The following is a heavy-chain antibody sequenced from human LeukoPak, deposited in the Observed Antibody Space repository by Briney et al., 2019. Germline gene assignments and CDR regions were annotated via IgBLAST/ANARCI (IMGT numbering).Heavy chain of an antibody. D-gene: IGHD6-6*01. Sequence: SETLSLTCSVSGGSVSNYYWSWIRQPPGKGLEWIGYVYYTGSTNYNPSLKSRVTMFEDKSKNQFSPRLYSVTVADTAVYYCARHFAYSSSSYFDYWGQGSLVTVSS. CDR2: VYYTGST. CDR3: ARHFAYSSSSYFDY. V-gene: IGHV4-59*08. CDR1: GGSVSNYY. J-gene: IGHJ4*02.